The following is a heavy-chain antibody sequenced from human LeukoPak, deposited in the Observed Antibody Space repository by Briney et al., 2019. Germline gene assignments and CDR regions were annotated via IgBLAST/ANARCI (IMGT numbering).Heavy chain of an antibody. J-gene: IGHJ6*02. CDR1: GYTFTSYD. V-gene: IGHV1-8*01. Sequence: VSVQLSCKASGYTFTSYDINWVRQATGQGLEWMGWMNPNSGNTGYAQKFQGRVTMTRNTSISTAYMELSSLRSEDTAVYYCAREALGSITMVRGVNYYYGMDVWGQGTTVTVSS. CDR3: AREALGSITMVRGVNYYYGMDV. CDR2: MNPNSGNT. D-gene: IGHD3-10*01.